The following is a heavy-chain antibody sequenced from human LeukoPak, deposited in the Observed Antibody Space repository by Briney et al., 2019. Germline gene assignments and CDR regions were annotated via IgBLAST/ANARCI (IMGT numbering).Heavy chain of an antibody. J-gene: IGHJ4*02. CDR3: AKHDYGDLDPYVY. CDR2: TSGSGGST. Sequence: GGSLRLSCAASGFTFSSYAMSWVRQAPGKGLEWVSATSGSGGSTYYADSVKGRITISRDNSKNTLYLQMNSLRAEDTAVYYCAKHDYGDLDPYVYWGRGTLVTVSS. D-gene: IGHD4-17*01. V-gene: IGHV3-23*01. CDR1: GFTFSSYA.